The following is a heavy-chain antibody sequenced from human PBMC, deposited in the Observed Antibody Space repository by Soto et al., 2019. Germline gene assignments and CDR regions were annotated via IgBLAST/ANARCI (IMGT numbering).Heavy chain of an antibody. V-gene: IGHV1-2*02. J-gene: IGHJ6*02. CDR2: INPNSGGT. D-gene: IGHD2-2*01. CDR1: GYTFNGYY. CDR3: ARGDCRTTRCYERTFYYYGMDV. Sequence: QLVQSGAEVKKPGASVKVSCKASGYTFNGYYMHWVRQAPGQGPEWMGWINPNSGGTNYAQKCQGRVTMTRDTSISTAYMELSRLRSDDTAVYYCARGDCRTTRCYERTFYYYGMDVWGQGTTVTVSS.